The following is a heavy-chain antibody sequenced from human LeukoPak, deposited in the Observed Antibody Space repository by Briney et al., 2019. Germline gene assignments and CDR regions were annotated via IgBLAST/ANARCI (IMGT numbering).Heavy chain of an antibody. J-gene: IGHJ5*02. D-gene: IGHD4-23*01. CDR3: ARGGTTVVTEDWFDP. CDR1: GYTFTSYG. V-gene: IGHV1-46*01. CDR2: INPSGGST. Sequence: ASVKVSCKASGYTFTSYGISWVRQAPGQGLEWMGIINPSGGSTSYAQKFQGRVTMTRDTSTSTVYMELSSLRSEDTAVYYCARGGTTVVTEDWFDPWGQGTLVTVSS.